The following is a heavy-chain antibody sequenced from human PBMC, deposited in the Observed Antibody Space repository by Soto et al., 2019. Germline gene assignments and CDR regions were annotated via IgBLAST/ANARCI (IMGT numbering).Heavy chain of an antibody. V-gene: IGHV4-31*03. CDR2: IYYSGST. J-gene: IGHJ6*02. D-gene: IGHD4-17*01. CDR3: ARVGGATTVTSHGDYYYYYGMDV. CDR1: GGSISSGGYY. Sequence: QVQLQESGPGLVKPSQTLSLTCTVSGGSISSGGYYWSWIRQHPGKGLEWIGYIYYSGSTYYNPSLKSRVNISVDTYKNQFSLKLSSVTAADTAVYYCARVGGATTVTSHGDYYYYYGMDVWGQGTTVTVSS.